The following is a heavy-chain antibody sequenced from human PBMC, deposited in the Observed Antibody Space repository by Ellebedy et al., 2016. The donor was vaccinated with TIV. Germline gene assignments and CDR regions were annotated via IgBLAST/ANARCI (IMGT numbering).Heavy chain of an antibody. J-gene: IGHJ6*02. V-gene: IGHV1-24*01. Sequence: ASVKVSCKVSGYTLTDLSMHWVRQAPGKGLEWMGGFDPEDGETIYAQKFQGRVTMTEDTSTDTAYMVLSSLRSEDTAVYYCATRTTGTVEYYYYGMDVWGQGTTVTVSS. D-gene: IGHD1-1*01. CDR2: FDPEDGET. CDR1: GYTLTDLS. CDR3: ATRTTGTVEYYYYGMDV.